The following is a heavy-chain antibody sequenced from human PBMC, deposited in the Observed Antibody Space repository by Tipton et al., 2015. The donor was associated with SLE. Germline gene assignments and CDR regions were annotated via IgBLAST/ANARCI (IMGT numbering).Heavy chain of an antibody. CDR3: ATARGVTTGWYFDL. Sequence: GLVKPSETLSLTCTVSGGSISTNDYYWGWIRQPPGGGLEWIGSVYYSGSTYYNPSLNGRVTISLDTSKNQFSLRLNSVIAADTAAYYCATARGVTTGWYFDLWGRGTLVTVSS. J-gene: IGHJ2*01. D-gene: IGHD4-17*01. V-gene: IGHV4-39*07. CDR1: GGSISTNDYY. CDR2: VYYSGST.